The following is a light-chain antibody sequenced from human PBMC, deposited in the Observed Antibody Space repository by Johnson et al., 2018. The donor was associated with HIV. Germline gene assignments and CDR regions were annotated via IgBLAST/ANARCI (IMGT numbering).Light chain of an antibody. CDR1: SSNIGNNY. CDR3: GKWDSSLSAHYV. V-gene: IGLV1-51*02. Sequence: QSVLTQPPSVSAAPGQKVTISCSGSSSNIGNNYVSWYQQLPGTAPKLLIYDNNKRPSGIPDRFSGSKSGTSATLGITGLQTGDEADYYCGKWDSSLSAHYVFGTGTKVNVL. CDR2: DNN. J-gene: IGLJ1*01.